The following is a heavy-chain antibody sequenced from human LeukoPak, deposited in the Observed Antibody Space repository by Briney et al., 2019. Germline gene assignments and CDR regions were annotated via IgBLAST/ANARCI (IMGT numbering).Heavy chain of an antibody. CDR3: ATGTGRSDFDY. CDR2: IKSKTDGGTR. D-gene: IGHD3/OR15-3a*01. J-gene: IGHJ4*02. Sequence: GGSLRLSCAASGFTFSDAWMSWVRQPPGKGVEWVGRIKSKTDGGTRDFAAPVKGRFSISRDDSKATVYLQMSSLKTEDTAVYHCATGTGRSDFDYWGRGTLVTVSS. CDR1: GFTFSDAW. V-gene: IGHV3-15*01.